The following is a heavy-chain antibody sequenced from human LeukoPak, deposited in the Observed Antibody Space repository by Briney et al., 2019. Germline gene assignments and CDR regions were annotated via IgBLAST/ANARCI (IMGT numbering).Heavy chain of an antibody. CDR1: GGSISSYY. Sequence: TSETLSLTCTVSGGSISSYYWSWIRQPPGKGLEWIGYIYYSGGTNYNPSLKSRVTISVDTSKNQFSLKLSSVTAADTAVYYCARVEGGPQYSSGWYPIDYWGQGTLVTVSS. V-gene: IGHV4-59*01. CDR3: ARVEGGPQYSSGWYPIDY. J-gene: IGHJ4*02. D-gene: IGHD6-19*01. CDR2: IYYSGGT.